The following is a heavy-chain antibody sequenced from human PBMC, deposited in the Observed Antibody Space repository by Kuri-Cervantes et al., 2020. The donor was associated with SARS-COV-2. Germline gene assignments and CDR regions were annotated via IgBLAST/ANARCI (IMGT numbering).Heavy chain of an antibody. J-gene: IGHJ5*02. CDR3: AKDAQPHIVLRFLEWLFRSPFDP. V-gene: IGHV3-30*18. CDR2: ISYDGSNK. CDR1: GLTFSSYG. Sequence: GGSLRLSCAASGLTFSSYGMHWVRQAPGKGLEWVAVISYDGSNKYYADSVKGRFTISRDNSKNTLYLQMNSLRAEDTAVYYCAKDAQPHIVLRFLEWLFRSPFDPWGQGTLVTVSS. D-gene: IGHD3-3*01.